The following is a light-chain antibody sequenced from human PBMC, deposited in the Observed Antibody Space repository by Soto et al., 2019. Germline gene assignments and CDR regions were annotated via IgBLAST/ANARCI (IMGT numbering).Light chain of an antibody. V-gene: IGLV2-14*01. CDR3: LSKTSSISYV. J-gene: IGLJ1*01. Sequence: QSVLTQHASVSGSPGQSITISCTGTTSDVGGYNYVSWYQQHPGKVPKLLIHEVSNRPSGVSNRFSGSKSGNTASLTISGLQAEDEADYYCLSKTSSISYVFGTGTKVTVL. CDR1: TSDVGGYNY. CDR2: EVS.